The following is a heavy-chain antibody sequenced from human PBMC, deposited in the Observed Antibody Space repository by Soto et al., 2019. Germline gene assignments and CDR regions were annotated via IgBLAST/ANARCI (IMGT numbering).Heavy chain of an antibody. J-gene: IGHJ4*02. CDR3: ARVHHDILTGYYGLLDY. D-gene: IGHD3-9*01. CDR2: IIPIFGTA. Sequence: SVKVSCKASGGTFSSYAISWVRQAPGQGLEWMGGIIPIFGTANYAQKFQGRVTITADESTSTAYMELSSLRSEDTAVYYCARVHHDILTGYYGLLDYSGQGTLVTVSS. CDR1: GGTFSSYA. V-gene: IGHV1-69*13.